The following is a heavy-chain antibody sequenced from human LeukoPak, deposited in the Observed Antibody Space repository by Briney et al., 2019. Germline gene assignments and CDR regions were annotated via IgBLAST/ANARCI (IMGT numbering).Heavy chain of an antibody. CDR3: ARELNGYGYYFFDY. Sequence: PGGSLRLSCAASGFTFSIYDMHWVRQVTGKGLEWVSGIDTAGRAYYPDSVKGRFTMSRENAKNSLYLQMNSLTAGDTAVYYCARELNGYGYYFFDYWGPGTLVTVSS. CDR1: GFTFSIYD. CDR2: IDTAGRA. J-gene: IGHJ4*02. V-gene: IGHV3-13*01. D-gene: IGHD3-22*01.